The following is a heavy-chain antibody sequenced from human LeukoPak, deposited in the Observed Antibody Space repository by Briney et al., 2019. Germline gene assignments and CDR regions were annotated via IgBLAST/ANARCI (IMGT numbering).Heavy chain of an antibody. Sequence: GGSLRLSCAVSGLTFSNAWMSWVRQAPGKGLEWLGRIKSTTVDATPEYAAPVRGRFTISRDDSKNTVYLQMNSLESEDTAVYYCTTGPDNSGYWGQGTLVTVSS. CDR2: IKSTTVDATP. CDR1: GLTFSNAW. D-gene: IGHD4-23*01. CDR3: TTGPDNSGY. J-gene: IGHJ4*02. V-gene: IGHV3-15*01.